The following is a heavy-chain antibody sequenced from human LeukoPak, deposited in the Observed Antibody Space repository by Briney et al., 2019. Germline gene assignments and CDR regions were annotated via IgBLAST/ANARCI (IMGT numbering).Heavy chain of an antibody. CDR2: IYTSGTT. Sequence: SETLSLTCTVSGGSVSSGNYYWSWIRQPAGKGLEWIGRIYTSGTTNYNPSLDSRVTILLATSKNQFSLKLSSVTAADTAVYYCARAVGSTESNYFDPWGQGTLATVSS. CDR1: GGSVSSGNYY. D-gene: IGHD1-7*01. J-gene: IGHJ5*02. CDR3: ARAVGSTESNYFDP. V-gene: IGHV4-61*02.